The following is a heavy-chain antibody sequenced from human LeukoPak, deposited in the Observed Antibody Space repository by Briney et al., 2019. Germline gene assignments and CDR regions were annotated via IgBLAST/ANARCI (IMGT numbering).Heavy chain of an antibody. CDR2: ISSSGSTI. J-gene: IGHJ3*02. CDR1: GFTFSDYY. D-gene: IGHD3-10*01. V-gene: IGHV3-11*04. Sequence: GGSLRLSCAASGFTFSDYYMSWIRQAPGKGLEWISYISSSGSTIYYADSVKGRFTISRDNAKNSLYLQMNSLRAEDTAVYYCARDFGYYGSGVPENDAFDIWGQGTMVTVSS. CDR3: ARDFGYYGSGVPENDAFDI.